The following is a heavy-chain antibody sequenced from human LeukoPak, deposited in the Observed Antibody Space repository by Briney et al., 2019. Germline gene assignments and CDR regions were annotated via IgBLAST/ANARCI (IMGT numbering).Heavy chain of an antibody. Sequence: SETLSLTCAVYGGSFSGYYWRWVRQPPGKGVEWSGEINHSGSTNYNPSLKSRVTISVDTSKNQFSLKLGSVTAADTAVYYCARGLRASFDPWGQGTLVTVSS. J-gene: IGHJ5*02. CDR1: GGSFSGYY. V-gene: IGHV4-34*01. CDR3: ARGLRASFDP. CDR2: INHSGST.